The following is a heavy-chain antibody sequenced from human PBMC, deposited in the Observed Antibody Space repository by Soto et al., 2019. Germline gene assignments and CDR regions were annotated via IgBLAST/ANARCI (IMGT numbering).Heavy chain of an antibody. Sequence: GGSLRLSCAASGFTFSSYWMSWVRQAPGKGLEWVANIKQDGSEKYYVDSVKGRFTISRDNAKNSLYLQMNSLRAEDTAVYYCARATSLLLAGDPRERGAFDIWGQGTMVTVSS. CDR1: GFTFSSYW. D-gene: IGHD7-27*01. V-gene: IGHV3-7*03. CDR2: IKQDGSEK. CDR3: ARATSLLLAGDPRERGAFDI. J-gene: IGHJ3*02.